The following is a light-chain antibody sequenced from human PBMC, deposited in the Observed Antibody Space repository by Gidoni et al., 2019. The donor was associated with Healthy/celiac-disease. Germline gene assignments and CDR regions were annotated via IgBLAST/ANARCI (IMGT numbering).Light chain of an antibody. Sequence: DTQMNQSPSTLSASVGDRVTITCRASQSISSWLAWYQQKPGKAPKLLIYKASSLESGVPSRFSGSGSVTEFTLTISSLQPDDFATYYCQQYNSYSTFGQGTKVEIK. CDR3: QQYNSYST. CDR1: QSISSW. V-gene: IGKV1-5*03. J-gene: IGKJ1*01. CDR2: KAS.